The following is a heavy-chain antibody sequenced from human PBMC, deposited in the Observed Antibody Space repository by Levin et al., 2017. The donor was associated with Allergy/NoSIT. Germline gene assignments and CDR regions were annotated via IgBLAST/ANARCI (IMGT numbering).Heavy chain of an antibody. J-gene: IGHJ6*02. D-gene: IGHD2-15*01. Sequence: SVKVSCKASGGTFSSYAISWVRQAPGQGLEWMGGIIPIFGTANYAQKFQGRVTITADESTSTAYMELSSLRSEDTAVYYCARGCSGGSCSLYYYYGMDVWGQGTTVTVSS. CDR3: ARGCSGGSCSLYYYYGMDV. CDR1: GGTFSSYA. V-gene: IGHV1-69*13. CDR2: IIPIFGTA.